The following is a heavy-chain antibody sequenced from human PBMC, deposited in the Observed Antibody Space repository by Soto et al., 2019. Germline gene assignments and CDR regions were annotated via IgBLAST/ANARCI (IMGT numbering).Heavy chain of an antibody. J-gene: IGHJ4*02. CDR1: GFTFSSYA. Sequence: EVQLLESGGGLVQPGGSLRLSCAASGFTFSSYAMSWVRQAPGKGLEWVSAISGSGGSTYYADSVKGRFTISRDNAKNTWYRQGSCRQAEERASNSCAKGGGDFGVVRELDYWGQGPLVTVSS. CDR3: AKGGGDFGVVRELDY. CDR2: ISGSGGST. D-gene: IGHD3-3*01. V-gene: IGHV3-23*01.